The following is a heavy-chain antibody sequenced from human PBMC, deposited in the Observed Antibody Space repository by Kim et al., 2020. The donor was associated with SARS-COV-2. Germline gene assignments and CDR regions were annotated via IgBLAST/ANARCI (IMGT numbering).Heavy chain of an antibody. CDR2: IWHDGSTT. J-gene: IGHJ4*02. V-gene: IGHV3-33*01. CDR1: GFRFSDYA. Sequence: GGSLRLSCAPSGFRFSDYAMHWVRQAPGKGLEWVAIIWHDGSTTFYADSVRGRFTISRDNSKNILYLQMSSLRADDTAVYYCVRAGIQLGYDYWGQGTLV. D-gene: IGHD6-13*01. CDR3: VRAGIQLGYDY.